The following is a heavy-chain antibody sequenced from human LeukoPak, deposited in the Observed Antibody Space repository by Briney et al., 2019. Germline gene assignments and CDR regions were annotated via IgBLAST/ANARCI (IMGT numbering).Heavy chain of an antibody. J-gene: IGHJ6*03. CDR2: INHSGST. V-gene: IGHV4-34*01. D-gene: IGHD3-16*01. CDR3: AILGGRGRRKNYYYYMDV. Sequence: PSETLSLTCAVYGGSFSGYYWSWIRQPPGKGLEWIGEINHSGSTNYNPSLKSRVTISVDTSKNQFSLKLSSVTAADTAVYYCAILGGRGRRKNYYYYMDVWGKGTTVTVSS. CDR1: GGSFSGYY.